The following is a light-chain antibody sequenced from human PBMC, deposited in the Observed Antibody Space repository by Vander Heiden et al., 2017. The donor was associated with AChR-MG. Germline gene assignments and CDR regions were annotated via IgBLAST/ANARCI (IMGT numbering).Light chain of an antibody. Sequence: EIVLTQSPGALSLSPGQRATVSCRASDFVANNYLAWYQQKPCQPPRLLIYGASRRAKGIPDRFSGSGSGTDFTLSISGLEPEDSAVYYCQQYISSPRTFGQGTKVEI. CDR1: DFVANNY. CDR2: GAS. CDR3: QQYISSPRT. J-gene: IGKJ1*01. V-gene: IGKV3-20*01.